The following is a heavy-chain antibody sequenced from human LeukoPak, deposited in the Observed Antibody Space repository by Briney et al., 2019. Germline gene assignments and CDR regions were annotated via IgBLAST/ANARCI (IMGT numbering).Heavy chain of an antibody. D-gene: IGHD3-22*01. CDR2: IYYSGIT. Sequence: PSETLSLPCTVSCASLSSYYWRWIRPPPGKGLEWIGYIYYSGITNYNPPLKSRVTLSVDTSKNQCSLGLSSVTAADSAVYYCARHRYYYDISGYYYQPWGQGTLVTVSS. CDR1: CASLSSYY. CDR3: ARHRYYYDISGYYYQP. V-gene: IGHV4-59*01. J-gene: IGHJ5*02.